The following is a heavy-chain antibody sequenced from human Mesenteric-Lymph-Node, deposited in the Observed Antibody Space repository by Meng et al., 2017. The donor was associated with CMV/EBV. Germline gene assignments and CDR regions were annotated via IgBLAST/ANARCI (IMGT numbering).Heavy chain of an antibody. D-gene: IGHD3-3*01. Sequence: GSFSGYFWSWIRQSPGKGLEWIGEVDHGGSTNYSPSLKSRVTISVDTSKNQISLKMTSLTAADTAQYYCARGQRGDFWSDYSGRFDCWGQGILVTVSS. CDR3: ARGQRGDFWSDYSGRFDC. V-gene: IGHV4-34*13. CDR1: GSFSGYF. CDR2: VDHGGST. J-gene: IGHJ4*02.